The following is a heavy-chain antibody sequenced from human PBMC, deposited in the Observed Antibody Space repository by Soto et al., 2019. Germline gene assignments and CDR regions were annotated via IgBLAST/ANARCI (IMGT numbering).Heavy chain of an antibody. CDR1: GFTFSSYA. Sequence: EVQLLESGGGLVQPGGSLRLSCAASGFTFSSYAMSWVRQAPGKGLAWVSAISGSGGSTYYADSVKGRFTISRDNSKNTLYLQMNSLRAEDTAVYYCAKGTGLTGHYYYGMDVWGQGTTVTVSS. J-gene: IGHJ6*02. D-gene: IGHD3-9*01. V-gene: IGHV3-23*01. CDR3: AKGTGLTGHYYYGMDV. CDR2: ISGSGGST.